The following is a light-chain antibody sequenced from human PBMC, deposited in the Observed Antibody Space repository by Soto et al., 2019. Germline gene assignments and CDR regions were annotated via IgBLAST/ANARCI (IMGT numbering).Light chain of an antibody. Sequence: QSALTQPASVSGSPGQSITISCTGTNSDVGGYNYVSWYQQHPGKAPKLMIYEVTNRPSGVSNRFSGSKSGNTASLTISGLQADDEADYYCSSYTSSITYVFGTGTKLTVL. CDR3: SSYTSSITYV. CDR1: NSDVGGYNY. J-gene: IGLJ1*01. CDR2: EVT. V-gene: IGLV2-14*01.